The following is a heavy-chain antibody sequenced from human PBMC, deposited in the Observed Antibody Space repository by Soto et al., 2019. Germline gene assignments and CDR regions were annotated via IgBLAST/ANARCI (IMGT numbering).Heavy chain of an antibody. CDR3: ARIMVGYCSSTSCSDLDF. CDR2: IFSNDEK. CDR1: GFSLSNARMG. V-gene: IGHV2-26*01. J-gene: IGHJ4*02. Sequence: QVTLKESGPVLVKPTETLTLTCTVSGFSLSNARMGVSWIRQPPGKALEWLAHIFSNDEKSYSTSLKSSLTISKDTSKSQVVLTMTNIDPVDTATYYCARIMVGYCSSTSCSDLDFWGQGTLVTVSS. D-gene: IGHD2-2*01.